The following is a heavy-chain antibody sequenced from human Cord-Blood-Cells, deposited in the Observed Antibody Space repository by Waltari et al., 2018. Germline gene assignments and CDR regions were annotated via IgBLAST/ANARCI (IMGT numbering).Heavy chain of an antibody. CDR2: INHSAST. Sequence: QVQLQQWGAGLLKPSETLSLTCAVYGGSFSGYYWSWIRQPPGQGLGWIGEINHSASTNDNPCLQSRVTISVDTSKNQFSLKRRSVTCADTAVYYCARGSGVVVPAAILVLWFGEFDYWGQVTLVTVSS. D-gene: IGHD2-2*02. CDR3: ARGSGVVVPAAILVLWFGEFDY. J-gene: IGHJ4*02. V-gene: IGHV4-34*01. CDR1: GGSFSGYY.